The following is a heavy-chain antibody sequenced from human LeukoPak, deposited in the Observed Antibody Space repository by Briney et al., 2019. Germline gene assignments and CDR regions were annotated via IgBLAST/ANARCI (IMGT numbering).Heavy chain of an antibody. D-gene: IGHD3-10*01. V-gene: IGHV4-39*07. J-gene: IGHJ3*02. CDR2: IYYSGST. CDR3: ARWEVVRGRSAFDI. Sequence: SETLSLTCTVPGGSISSSSYYWGWIRQPPGKGLEWIGSIYYSGSTYYNPSLKSRVTISVDKSKNQFSLKLSSVTAADTAVYYCARWEVVRGRSAFDIWGQGTMVTVSS. CDR1: GGSISSSSYY.